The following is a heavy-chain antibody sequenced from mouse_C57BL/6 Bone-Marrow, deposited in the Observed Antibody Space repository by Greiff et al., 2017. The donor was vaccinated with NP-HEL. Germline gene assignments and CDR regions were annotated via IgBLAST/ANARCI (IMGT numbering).Heavy chain of an antibody. D-gene: IGHD1-1*01. Sequence: QVQLKESGAELVRPGASVKLSCKASGYTFTDYYINWVKQRPGQGLEWIARIYPGSGNTYYNEKFKGKATLTAEKSSSTAYMQLSSLTSEDSAVYFCARSVTTVDYWGQGTTLTVSS. V-gene: IGHV1-76*01. CDR1: GYTFTDYY. CDR3: ARSVTTVDY. J-gene: IGHJ2*01. CDR2: IYPGSGNT.